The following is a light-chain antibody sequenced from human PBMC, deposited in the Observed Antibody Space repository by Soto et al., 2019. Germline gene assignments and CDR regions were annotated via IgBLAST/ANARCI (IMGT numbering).Light chain of an antibody. J-gene: IGLJ1*01. CDR2: NNN. V-gene: IGLV1-44*01. CDR1: SSNIGMNT. CDR3: GAWDGSLKGYV. Sequence: QSVLTQPPSVSGIPGQRVTISCSGSSSNIGMNTVNWYQQLPGTAPKVLIHNNNQRPSGVPDRFSGSTSGTSASLAISGLQSEDEAAYYCGAWDGSLKGYVFGTGTKLTVL.